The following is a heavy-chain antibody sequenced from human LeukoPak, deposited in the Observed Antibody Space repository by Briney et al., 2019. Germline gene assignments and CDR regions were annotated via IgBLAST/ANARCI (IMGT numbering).Heavy chain of an antibody. CDR3: ARANYDILTGLTRYYFDY. D-gene: IGHD3-9*01. CDR2: IIPIFGTA. Sequence: SVNVSCTASGGTFSSYAISWVRQAPGQGLEWMGGIIPIFGTANYAQKFQGRVTITADESTSTAYMELSSLRSEDTAVYYCARANYDILTGLTRYYFDYWGQGTLVTVSS. CDR1: GGTFSSYA. J-gene: IGHJ4*02. V-gene: IGHV1-69*01.